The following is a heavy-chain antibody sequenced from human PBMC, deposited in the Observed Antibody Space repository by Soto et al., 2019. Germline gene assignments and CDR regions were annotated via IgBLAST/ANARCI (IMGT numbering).Heavy chain of an antibody. CDR1: GGSISSGGYY. D-gene: IGHD6-6*01. Sequence: SEILSLTCTVSGGSISSGGYYWSWIRQHPWKGLEWIGYIYYSGSTYFNPSLKSRLTISVDTSKNQFSLQLSSVTAADTAVYYCARAGHSSSSEGANWFDPWGQGTLVTVSS. J-gene: IGHJ5*02. CDR3: ARAGHSSSSEGANWFDP. V-gene: IGHV4-31*03. CDR2: IYYSGST.